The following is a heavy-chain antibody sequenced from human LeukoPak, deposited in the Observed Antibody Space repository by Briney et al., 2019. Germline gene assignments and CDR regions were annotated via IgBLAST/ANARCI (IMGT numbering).Heavy chain of an antibody. CDR3: ASTGGMATNLIDY. CDR2: IYTSGST. J-gene: IGHJ4*02. CDR1: GGSISSYY. Sequence: SETLSLTCTVSGGSISSYYWSWIRQPPGKGLEWIGYIYTSGSTNYNPSLKSRVTISVDTSKNQFSLKLSSVTAADTAVYYCASTGGMATNLIDYWGQGTLVTVSS. D-gene: IGHD5-24*01. V-gene: IGHV4-4*09.